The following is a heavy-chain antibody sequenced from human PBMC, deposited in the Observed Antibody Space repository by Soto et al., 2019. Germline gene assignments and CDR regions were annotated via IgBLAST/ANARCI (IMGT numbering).Heavy chain of an antibody. J-gene: IGHJ6*02. Sequence: GGSLRLSCTASTFTFSSYTMDWVRQAPGKGLEWVSAISGSGGSTYYADSVKGRFTISRDNSKNTLYLQMNSLGAEDTAVYYCAKVLGMLRGVIPPYYYSGMDVWGQGTTVTVS. V-gene: IGHV3-23*01. CDR3: AKVLGMLRGVIPPYYYSGMDV. CDR1: TFTFSSYT. CDR2: ISGSGGST. D-gene: IGHD3-10*01.